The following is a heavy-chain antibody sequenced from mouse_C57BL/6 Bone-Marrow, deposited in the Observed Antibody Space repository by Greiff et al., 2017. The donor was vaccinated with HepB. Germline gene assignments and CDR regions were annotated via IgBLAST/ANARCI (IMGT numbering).Heavy chain of an antibody. Sequence: VQLKESGTVLARPGASVKMSCKTSGYTFTSYWMHWVKQRPGQGLEWIGAIYPGNSDTSYNQKFKGKAKLTAVTSASTAYMELSSLTNEDSAVYYCTRESYYYGSSYDYYAMDYWGQGTSVTVSS. J-gene: IGHJ4*01. CDR2: IYPGNSDT. D-gene: IGHD1-1*01. V-gene: IGHV1-5*01. CDR1: GYTFTSYW. CDR3: TRESYYYGSSYDYYAMDY.